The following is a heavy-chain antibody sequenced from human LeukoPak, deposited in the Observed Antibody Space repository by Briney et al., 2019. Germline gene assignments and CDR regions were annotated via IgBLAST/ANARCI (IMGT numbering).Heavy chain of an antibody. CDR1: GFTFSTYW. D-gene: IGHD3-22*01. V-gene: IGHV3-7*04. CDR2: INQGGSEK. J-gene: IGHJ4*02. Sequence: PGGSLRLSCAASGFTFSTYWMSWVRQAPGKGLGWVANINQGGSEKYYVDSVKGRFTISRDNAKNSLYLQMNSLRAEDTAVYYCARIYDNSGYYDYWGQGTLVTVSS. CDR3: ARIYDNSGYYDY.